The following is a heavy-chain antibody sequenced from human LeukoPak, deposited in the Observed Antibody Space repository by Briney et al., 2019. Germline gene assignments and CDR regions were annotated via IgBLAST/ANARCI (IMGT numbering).Heavy chain of an antibody. D-gene: IGHD3-9*01. CDR3: ARGHDNTGYNYFDY. V-gene: IGHV1-2*02. J-gene: IGHJ4*02. Sequence: ASVTVSYKASGYTFIDYYIHWVRQAPGQGLERMGWINPNSGGTNVAQKFQGRVTMTRDTSISTTFMDLSSLTSDDTAIYYCARGHDNTGYNYFDYWGQGTLVTVSS. CDR2: INPNSGGT. CDR1: GYTFIDYY.